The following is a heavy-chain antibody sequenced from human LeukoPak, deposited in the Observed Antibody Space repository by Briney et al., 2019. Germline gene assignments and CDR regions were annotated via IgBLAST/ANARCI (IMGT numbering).Heavy chain of an antibody. CDR3: ARWTATYLDY. CDR1: GGTFNIFG. D-gene: IGHD3/OR15-3a*01. V-gene: IGHV1-69*11. Sequence: SVKVSCKTSGGTFNIFGITWVRRAPGQGLEWMGRIIPILGTPKYAQTFQGRVTITADESTSTAYMELSSLRSEDSAVYYCARWTATYLDYWGQGTLVTVSS. J-gene: IGHJ4*02. CDR2: IIPILGTP.